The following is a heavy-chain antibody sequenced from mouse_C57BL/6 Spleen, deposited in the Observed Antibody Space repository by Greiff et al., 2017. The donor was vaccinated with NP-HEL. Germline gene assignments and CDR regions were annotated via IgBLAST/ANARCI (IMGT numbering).Heavy chain of an antibody. CDR3: AREGGALDY. Sequence: EVQLQESGPGLVKPSQSLSLTCSVTGYSITSGYYWNWIRQFPGNKLEWMGYISYDGSNNYNPSLKNRISITRDTSKNQFFLKLNSVTTEDTATYYCAREGGALDYWGQGTTLTVSS. CDR1: GYSITSGYY. J-gene: IGHJ2*01. CDR2: ISYDGSN. V-gene: IGHV3-6*01.